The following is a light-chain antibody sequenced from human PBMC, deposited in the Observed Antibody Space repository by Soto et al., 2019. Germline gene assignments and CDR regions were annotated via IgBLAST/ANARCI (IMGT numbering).Light chain of an antibody. CDR3: QQSYSTPWT. J-gene: IGKJ1*01. Sequence: DIQMTQSPSSLSASVGDRVTITCRASQSISSYLNWYQQKPGKAPKLLIYAASSLQSGVPSRFSGSGSGTDFTLTISSLQPEDFATSSCQQSYSTPWTFGQGTKVEIK. CDR1: QSISSY. CDR2: AAS. V-gene: IGKV1-39*01.